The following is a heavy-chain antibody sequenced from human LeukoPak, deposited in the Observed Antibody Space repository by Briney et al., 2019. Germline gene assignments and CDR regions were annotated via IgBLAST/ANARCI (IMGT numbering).Heavy chain of an antibody. Sequence: NPSETLSLTCTVSGGSISSYYWSWIRQPPGKGLEWIGYIYYSGSTNYNPSLKSRVTISVDTSKNQFSLNLNSVTAADTAVYFCARRLYDYVWGTYRSYYFDYWGQGSLVNVAS. CDR3: ARRLYDYVWGTYRSYYFDY. D-gene: IGHD3-16*02. CDR2: IYYSGST. CDR1: GGSISSYY. J-gene: IGHJ4*02. V-gene: IGHV4-59*12.